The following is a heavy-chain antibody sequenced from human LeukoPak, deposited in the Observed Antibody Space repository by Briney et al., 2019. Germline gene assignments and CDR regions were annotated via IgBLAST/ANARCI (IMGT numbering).Heavy chain of an antibody. Sequence: PGGSLRLSCAASGFTFDDYAMHWVRQAPGKGLEWVSGISWNSGSIGYADSVKGRFTISRDNAKNSLFLQMNSLTVEDTAVYYCAKAGADIWGQGTLVTVSS. V-gene: IGHV3-9*01. CDR3: AKAGADI. D-gene: IGHD2-15*01. J-gene: IGHJ4*02. CDR2: ISWNSGSI. CDR1: GFTFDDYA.